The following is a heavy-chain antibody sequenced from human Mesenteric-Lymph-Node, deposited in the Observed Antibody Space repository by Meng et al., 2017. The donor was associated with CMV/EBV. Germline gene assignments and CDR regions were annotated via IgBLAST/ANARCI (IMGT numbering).Heavy chain of an antibody. CDR3: ARGSDIPVNNY. CDR2: INHSGVP. Sequence: QVQLQQWGAGLLKQSETLSLTCAVYGGSFSGYYWSWIRQPPGKGLEWIGDINHSGVPNYNPSLTSRVTISLDRSKTQFSLKLSSVTAEDTAVYYCARGSDIPVNNYWGQGTLVTVSS. CDR1: GGSFSGYY. J-gene: IGHJ4*02. V-gene: IGHV4-34*01. D-gene: IGHD2-15*01.